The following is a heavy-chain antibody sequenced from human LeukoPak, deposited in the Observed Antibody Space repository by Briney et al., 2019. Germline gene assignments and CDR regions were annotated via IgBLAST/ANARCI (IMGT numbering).Heavy chain of an antibody. D-gene: IGHD3-10*01. Sequence: PSETLSPTCTVSGGSISSYYWSWIRQPPGKGLEWIGYIYYSGSTNYNPSLKSRVTISVDTSKNQFSLKLSSVTAADTAVYYCARERRTSYYGSGTYYYGMDVWGQGTTVTVSS. CDR1: GGSISSYY. V-gene: IGHV4-59*01. CDR2: IYYSGST. CDR3: ARERRTSYYGSGTYYYGMDV. J-gene: IGHJ6*02.